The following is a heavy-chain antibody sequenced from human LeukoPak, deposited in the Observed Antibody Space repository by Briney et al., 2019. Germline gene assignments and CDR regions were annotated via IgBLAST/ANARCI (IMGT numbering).Heavy chain of an antibody. CDR2: ISDDGSNK. D-gene: IGHD5-24*01. Sequence: GGSLRLSCAASGFTFDEYSLHWVRQGPGKGLEWVAVISDDGSNKNYVDSVKGRFTISRDNSKNIVYLQMNSLRPEDTAVYYCETVYRDGYKWGDDAFDIWGQGTMVTVSA. CDR3: ETVYRDGYKWGDDAFDI. V-gene: IGHV3-30*03. CDR1: GFTFDEYS. J-gene: IGHJ3*02.